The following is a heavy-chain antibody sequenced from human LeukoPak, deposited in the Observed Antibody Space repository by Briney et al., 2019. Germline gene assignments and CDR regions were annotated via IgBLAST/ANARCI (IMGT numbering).Heavy chain of an antibody. D-gene: IGHD2-2*01. CDR2: INPNSGGT. CDR1: GYTFTGYY. Sequence: ASVKVSCKASGYTFTGYYMHWVRQAPGQGLEWMGWINPNSGGTNYAQKFQGRVTMTRDTSISTAYMELSRLRSDDTAVYYCARPRSIVVPAAIHPFDYWGQGTLVTVSS. CDR3: ARPRSIVVPAAIHPFDY. J-gene: IGHJ4*02. V-gene: IGHV1-2*02.